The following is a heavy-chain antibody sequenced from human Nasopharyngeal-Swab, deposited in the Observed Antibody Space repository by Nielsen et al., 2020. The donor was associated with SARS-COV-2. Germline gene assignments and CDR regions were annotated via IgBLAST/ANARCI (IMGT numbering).Heavy chain of an antibody. CDR2: IIPIFGTA. V-gene: IGHV1-69*13. D-gene: IGHD3-22*01. J-gene: IGHJ5*02. CDR3: ARAGWGSSGSNWFDP. CDR1: GGTFISYA. Sequence: SVKVSCKASGGTFISYAISWVRQAPGQGLEWMGGIIPIFGTANYAQKFQGRVTITADESTSTAYMELSSLRSEDTAVYYCARAGWGSSGSNWFDPWGQGTLVTVSS.